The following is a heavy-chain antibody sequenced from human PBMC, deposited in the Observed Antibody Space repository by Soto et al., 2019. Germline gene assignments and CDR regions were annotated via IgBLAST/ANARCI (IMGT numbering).Heavy chain of an antibody. J-gene: IGHJ1*01. Sequence: QVQLVESGGGVVQPGRSLRLSCAASGFSFSAYAIHWVRQAPGKGLEWVALISYDETTTYYADSVKGRFTISRDNSKITLYQQVNSLRSEDTAVYYCVRARQSLVVNEYFQYWGEGTLVIVSS. CDR3: VRARQSLVVNEYFQY. CDR1: GFSFSAYA. V-gene: IGHV3-30-3*01. CDR2: ISYDETTT. D-gene: IGHD2-8*02.